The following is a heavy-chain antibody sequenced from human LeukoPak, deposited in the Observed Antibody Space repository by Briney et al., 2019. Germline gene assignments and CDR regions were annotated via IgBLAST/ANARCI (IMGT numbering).Heavy chain of an antibody. Sequence: PGRSLRLSCAAYGFTFSSYAMHWVRQAPGKGLEWVAVISYDGSNKYYADSVKGRFTISRDNSKNTLYLQMNSLRAEDTAVYYCARERVVEVVVVPAEFRFDPWGQGTLVTVSS. CDR1: GFTFSSYA. CDR2: ISYDGSNK. V-gene: IGHV3-30-3*01. D-gene: IGHD2-2*01. CDR3: ARERVVEVVVVPAEFRFDP. J-gene: IGHJ5*02.